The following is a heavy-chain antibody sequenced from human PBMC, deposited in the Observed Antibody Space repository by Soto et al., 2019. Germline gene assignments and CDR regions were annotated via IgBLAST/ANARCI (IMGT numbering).Heavy chain of an antibody. CDR3: ARSQDSSGYWNSCFDP. CDR2: IIPIFGTA. Sequence: QVKLVQSGAEVKKPGSSMKVSCKSSGVTFSTYTLAWVRQAPGHGLEWVGGIIPIFGTANYPQKFKGRVTITADDSTSTADMELSSLRSEDTAVYYCARSQDSSGYWNSCFDPWGQGNLVTVSS. V-gene: IGHV1-69*01. D-gene: IGHD3-22*01. J-gene: IGHJ5*02. CDR1: GVTFSTYT.